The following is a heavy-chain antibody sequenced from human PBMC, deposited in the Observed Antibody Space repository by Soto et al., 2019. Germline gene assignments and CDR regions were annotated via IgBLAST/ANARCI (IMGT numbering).Heavy chain of an antibody. D-gene: IGHD3-9*01. CDR2: IYHSGST. CDR1: GGSISSSNW. J-gene: IGHJ4*02. V-gene: IGHV4-4*02. CDR3: ARRSNILTGYYRWFDY. Sequence: SETLSLTCAVSGGSISSSNWWSWVRQPPGKGLEWIGEIYHSGSTNYNPSLKSRVTISVDKSKNQFSLKLSSVTAADTAVYYCARRSNILTGYYRWFDYWGQGTLVTVSS.